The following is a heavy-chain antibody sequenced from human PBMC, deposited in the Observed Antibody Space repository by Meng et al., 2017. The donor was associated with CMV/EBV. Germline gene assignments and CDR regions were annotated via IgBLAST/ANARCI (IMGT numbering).Heavy chain of an antibody. D-gene: IGHD2-2*01. Sequence: ASVKVSCKASGYTVTGYYMHWVRQAPGQGLEWMGWINPNSGGTNYAQKFQGRVTMTRDTSISTAYMELSRLRSDDTAVYYCARDWVVPAALDYWGQGTLVTVSS. J-gene: IGHJ4*02. CDR3: ARDWVVPAALDY. V-gene: IGHV1-2*02. CDR2: INPNSGGT. CDR1: GYTVTGYY.